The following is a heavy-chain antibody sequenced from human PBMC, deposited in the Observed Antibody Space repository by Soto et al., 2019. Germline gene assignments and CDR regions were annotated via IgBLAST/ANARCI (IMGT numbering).Heavy chain of an antibody. CDR1: GFTFSSYA. J-gene: IGHJ6*02. D-gene: IGHD6-19*01. CDR2: ISYDGSNK. V-gene: IGHV3-30-3*01. CDR3: ARDRSSGFGGMDV. Sequence: VQLVESGGGVVQPGRSLRLSCAASGFTFSSYAMHWVRQAPGKGLEWVAVISYDGSNKYYADSVKGRFTISRDNSKNTLYLQMNSLRAEDTAVYYCARDRSSGFGGMDVWGQGTTVTVSS.